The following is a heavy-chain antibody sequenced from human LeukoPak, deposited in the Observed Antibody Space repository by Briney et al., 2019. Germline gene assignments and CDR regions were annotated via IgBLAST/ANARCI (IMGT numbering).Heavy chain of an antibody. J-gene: IGHJ3*01. D-gene: IGHD3-10*01. CDR3: AREIVMIRGVITDAFDV. Sequence: SETLSLTCTVSGDSATSFYWSWIRQPPGKGLEWIGYIYSSGSTDFNPSLKSRVSMSVDTSKNQFNLNLSSVTTADTAVYYCAREIVMIRGVITDAFDVWGHGTRVTVSS. CDR1: GDSATSFY. V-gene: IGHV4-59*02. CDR2: IYSSGST.